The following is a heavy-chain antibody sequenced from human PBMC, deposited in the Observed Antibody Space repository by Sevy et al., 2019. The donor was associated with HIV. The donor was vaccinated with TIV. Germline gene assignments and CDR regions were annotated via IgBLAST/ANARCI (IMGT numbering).Heavy chain of an antibody. V-gene: IGHV4-39*01. CDR3: ARHSFKHGYRPHYFDY. J-gene: IGHJ4*02. CDR2: IYHSGST. CDR1: GGSITSKNYF. D-gene: IGHD5-18*01. Sequence: SENLSLTCSVSGGSITSKNYFWAWIRQSPGKGLEWIGSIYHSGSTYYSPSLQSRVGISVDTSRRHFSLKLSSVTATDTAVYYCARHSFKHGYRPHYFDYWSQGTLVTVSS.